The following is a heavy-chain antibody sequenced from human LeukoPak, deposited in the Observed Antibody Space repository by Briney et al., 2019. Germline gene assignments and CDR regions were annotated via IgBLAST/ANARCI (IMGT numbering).Heavy chain of an antibody. CDR3: ARAPYTSNWYDAFDI. CDR1: GGSVSNANYY. CDR2: IYYSGTT. V-gene: IGHV4-61*01. Sequence: SETLSLTCTVSGGSVSNANYYWSWIRQPPRKELEWIAYIYYSGTTNYNPSLKSRVTISVDTSKNQFSLKLNFVTDADTAVYYCARAPYTSNWYDAFDIWGQGTMVTVSS. D-gene: IGHD4-11*01. J-gene: IGHJ3*02.